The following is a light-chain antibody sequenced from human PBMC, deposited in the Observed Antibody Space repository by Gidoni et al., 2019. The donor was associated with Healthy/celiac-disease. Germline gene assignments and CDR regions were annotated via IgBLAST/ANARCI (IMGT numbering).Light chain of an antibody. J-gene: IGLJ1*01. CDR2: DVS. CDR3: SSYTSSSTF. Sequence: QSALTQPASVSRSPGQSITISCTGTSSDVGGYNYVSWYQQHPGKAPKLMIYDVSNRPSGVSNRFSGSKSGNTASLTISGLQAEDEADYYCSSYTSSSTFFGTGTKVTVL. V-gene: IGLV2-14*01. CDR1: SSDVGGYNY.